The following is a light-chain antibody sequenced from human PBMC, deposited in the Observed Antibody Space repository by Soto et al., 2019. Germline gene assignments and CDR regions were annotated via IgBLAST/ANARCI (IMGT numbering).Light chain of an antibody. Sequence: EILLTQSPSTLALSPGEIATLSCGASQSVRSFLAWYQQKPGKAPRLLIYDASPRATGIPARFSGSGSGTDFTLTISSLEPEDFELYYCQQRSNWPITFGQGTRLEIK. CDR2: DAS. CDR3: QQRSNWPIT. J-gene: IGKJ5*01. V-gene: IGKV3-11*01. CDR1: QSVRSF.